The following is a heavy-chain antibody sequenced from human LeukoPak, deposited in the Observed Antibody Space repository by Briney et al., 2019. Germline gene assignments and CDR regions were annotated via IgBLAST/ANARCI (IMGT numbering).Heavy chain of an antibody. V-gene: IGHV4-34*01. CDR3: ARGGLQHYYGSGSHDY. CDR2: INHSGRT. J-gene: IGHJ4*02. Sequence: SETLSLTCAVYGGSFSGYYWSSIRQPPAKGLEWIGEINHSGRTNYNPSLKSRATISVDTSKNHFSLKLSSVTAADTAVYYCARGGLQHYYGSGSHDYWGQGTLVTVSS. D-gene: IGHD3-10*01. CDR1: GGSFSGYY.